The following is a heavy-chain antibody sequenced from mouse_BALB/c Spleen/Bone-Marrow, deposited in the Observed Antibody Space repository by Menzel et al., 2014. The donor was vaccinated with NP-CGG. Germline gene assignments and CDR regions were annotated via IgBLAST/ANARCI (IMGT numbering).Heavy chain of an antibody. CDR2: IDTSDSYA. CDR1: GYTFTDYW. D-gene: IGHD2-14*01. J-gene: IGHJ3*01. CDR3: AKGDRYGLAY. V-gene: IGHV1-69*01. Sequence: QVQLQQSGAELVMPGASVKMSCKASGYTFTDYWMHWVKQRPGQGLEWIGAIDTSDSYASYNQKFKGKATLTVDESSSSANMQLSSLTYENSAVYYCAKGDRYGLAYWGQGTLVTVSA.